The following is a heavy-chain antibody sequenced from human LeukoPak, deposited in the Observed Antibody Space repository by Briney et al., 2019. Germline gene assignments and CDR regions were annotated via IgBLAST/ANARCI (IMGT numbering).Heavy chain of an antibody. V-gene: IGHV1-8*01. J-gene: IGHJ6*03. CDR3: ARGRRGVVVPAVERYYYYMDV. D-gene: IGHD2-2*01. Sequence: ASVKVSCKASGYTFTSYDINWVRQATGQGLEWMGWMNPNSGNTSYAQKFQGRVTMTRNTSISTAYMELSSLRSEDTAVYYCARGRRGVVVPAVERYYYYMDVWGKGTTVTISS. CDR2: MNPNSGNT. CDR1: GYTFTSYD.